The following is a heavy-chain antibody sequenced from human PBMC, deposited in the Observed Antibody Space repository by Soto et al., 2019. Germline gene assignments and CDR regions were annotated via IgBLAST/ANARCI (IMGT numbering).Heavy chain of an antibody. CDR3: ARDESGYSDGFDY. J-gene: IGHJ4*02. CDR1: GYTFTHYG. D-gene: IGHD5-18*01. Sequence: QVKLVQSETEVKKPGASVKVSCKASGYTFTHYGLTWVRQAPGQGLEWMGWISAYNGNTKYAQSLQGRVTMTTDTSTSTAYMELRSLRSDDTAVYYCARDESGYSDGFDYWGQGTLVTVSS. V-gene: IGHV1-18*01. CDR2: ISAYNGNT.